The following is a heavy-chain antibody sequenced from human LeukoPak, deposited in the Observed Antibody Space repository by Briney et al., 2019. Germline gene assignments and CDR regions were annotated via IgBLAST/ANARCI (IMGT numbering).Heavy chain of an antibody. V-gene: IGHV1-3*01. D-gene: IGHD6-19*01. Sequence: GASVKVSCKASGYTCTSYAMHWVRQAPGQRLERMGWINAGNGNTKYSQKFHGRVTITRDTYASTAYLELSRLRSEDPAVYYCARVGGQWLVRLSFFDYWGQGPLVTVSS. CDR3: ARVGGQWLVRLSFFDY. CDR1: GYTCTSYA. J-gene: IGHJ4*02. CDR2: INAGNGNT.